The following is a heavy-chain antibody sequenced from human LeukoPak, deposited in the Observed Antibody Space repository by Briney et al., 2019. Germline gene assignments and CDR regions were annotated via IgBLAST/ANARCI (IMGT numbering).Heavy chain of an antibody. V-gene: IGHV1-69*04. CDR1: GGTFSSYA. J-gene: IGHJ3*02. Sequence: ASVKVSCKASGGTFSSYAISWVRQAPGQGLEWMGRIIPILGIANYAQKFQGRVTITADKSTSTAYMELSSLRSEDTAVYYCASLRYFDWLSDGDAFDIWGQGTMVTVSS. CDR2: IIPILGIA. CDR3: ASLRYFDWLSDGDAFDI. D-gene: IGHD3-9*01.